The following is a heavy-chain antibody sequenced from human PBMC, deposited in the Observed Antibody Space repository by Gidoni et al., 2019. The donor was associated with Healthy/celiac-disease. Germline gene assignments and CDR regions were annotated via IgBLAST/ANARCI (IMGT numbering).Heavy chain of an antibody. V-gene: IGHV4-61*02. Sequence: QVQLQESGPGLVKPSQTLSLTCTVSGGSISRGSYYWSWIRQPAGKGLEWIGRIYTSGSTNSNPSLKSRVTISVDTSKNQFSLKLSSVTAADTAVYYGARGWGYYDSSGPFDYWGQGTLVTVSS. CDR1: GGSISRGSYY. CDR2: IYTSGST. CDR3: ARGWGYYDSSGPFDY. J-gene: IGHJ4*02. D-gene: IGHD3-22*01.